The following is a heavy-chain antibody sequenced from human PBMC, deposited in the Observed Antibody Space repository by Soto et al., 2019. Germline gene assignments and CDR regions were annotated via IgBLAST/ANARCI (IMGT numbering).Heavy chain of an antibody. V-gene: IGHV3-23*01. J-gene: IGHJ4*02. Sequence: PGGSLRLSCAASGFTFTSYAMTWFRQAPGQGLEWVSGISGSGVSTYYADSVKGRFTIFRDNSKNTLYLQASSLRAEDTAVYYCSKCSGDHAYSAADYWGQGSMVTVS. CDR2: ISGSGVST. CDR3: SKCSGDHAYSAADY. D-gene: IGHD2-15*01. CDR1: GFTFTSYA.